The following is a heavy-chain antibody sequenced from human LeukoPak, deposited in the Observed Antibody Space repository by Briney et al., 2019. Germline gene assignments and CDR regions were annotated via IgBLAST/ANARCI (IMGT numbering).Heavy chain of an antibody. V-gene: IGHV3-21*06. CDR3: ARAPYDILTGYSPYYFDS. D-gene: IGHD3-9*01. CDR1: GFTLSSYN. Sequence: GGSLRLSCAASGFTLSSYNMNWVRQAPGKGLEWVSPISSSSSHIYYADSVKGRFTISRDNAKNSVYLQMNSLRAEDTAVYYCARAPYDILTGYSPYYFDSWGQGTLVSVSS. J-gene: IGHJ4*02. CDR2: ISSSSSHI.